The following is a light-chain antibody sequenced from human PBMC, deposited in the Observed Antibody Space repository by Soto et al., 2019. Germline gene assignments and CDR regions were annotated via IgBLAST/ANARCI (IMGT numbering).Light chain of an antibody. CDR1: QSVSRN. Sequence: EIVLTQSPGTLSSSPGERATLSCRASQSVSRNLAWYQQRRGQAPRLLIYDASGRATGIPDRFSGSGSGTEFAPPTSSMQYEDFAVYYCQQHDNWPPLTFGQGTKVDIK. CDR2: DAS. V-gene: IGKV3-15*01. CDR3: QQHDNWPPLT. J-gene: IGKJ1*01.